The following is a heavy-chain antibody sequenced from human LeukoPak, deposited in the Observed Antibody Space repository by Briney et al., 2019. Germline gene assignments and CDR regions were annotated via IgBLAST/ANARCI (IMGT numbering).Heavy chain of an antibody. V-gene: IGHV3-23*01. CDR1: GFTFSSYA. D-gene: IGHD6-19*01. CDR3: AKGAVAGLYYYYGMDV. Sequence: GVLRLSCAASGFTFSSYAMSWVRQAPGKGLEWVSAISGSGGSTYYADSVKGRFTISRDNSKNTLYLQMNSLRVEDTAVYYCAKGAVAGLYYYYGMDVWGQGTTVTVSS. J-gene: IGHJ6*02. CDR2: ISGSGGST.